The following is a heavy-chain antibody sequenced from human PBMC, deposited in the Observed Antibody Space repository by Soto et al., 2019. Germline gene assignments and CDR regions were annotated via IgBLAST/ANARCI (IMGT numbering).Heavy chain of an antibody. CDR2: MSYDGSEK. CDR3: AREEGEKRLDY. Sequence: GGSLRLSCAASEFTFSIHPMHWVRQAPGKGLEWVAVMSYDGSEKYYADSVKGRFTISRDNSKNTLYLQMSSLTDEDTAIYYCAREEGEKRLDYWGRGTLVNVSS. V-gene: IGHV3-33*05. D-gene: IGHD3-16*01. CDR1: EFTFSIHP. J-gene: IGHJ4*02.